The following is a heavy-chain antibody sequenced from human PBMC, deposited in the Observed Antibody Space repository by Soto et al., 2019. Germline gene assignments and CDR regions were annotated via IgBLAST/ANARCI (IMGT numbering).Heavy chain of an antibody. V-gene: IGHV4-34*01. J-gene: IGHJ6*02. Sequence: PSETLSLTCAVYGGSFSGYYWSWIHQPPGKGLEWIGEINHSGSTNYNPSLKSRVTIPVDTSKNQFSLKLSSVTAADTAVYYCARGTLQWLVTYYYYYGMDVWGQGTTVTVS. D-gene: IGHD6-19*01. CDR1: GGSFSGYY. CDR2: INHSGST. CDR3: ARGTLQWLVTYYYYYGMDV.